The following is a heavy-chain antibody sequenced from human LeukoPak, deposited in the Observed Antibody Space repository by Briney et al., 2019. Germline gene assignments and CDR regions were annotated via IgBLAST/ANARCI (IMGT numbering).Heavy chain of an antibody. CDR3: ARGNWFGESNNYFDY. Sequence: PGGTLRLSCAASGFTFSNYGMSWVRQAPGKGLEWVSTISGSGSSTYYADSVKGRFTVSRDNSKNTLFLQMNSLRAEDTAVYYCARGNWFGESNNYFDYWGQGTLVTVSS. D-gene: IGHD3-10*01. CDR1: GFTFSNYG. V-gene: IGHV3-23*01. CDR2: ISGSGSST. J-gene: IGHJ4*02.